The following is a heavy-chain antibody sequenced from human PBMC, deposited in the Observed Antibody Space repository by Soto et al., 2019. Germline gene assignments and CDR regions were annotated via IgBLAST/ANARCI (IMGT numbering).Heavy chain of an antibody. J-gene: IGHJ6*02. CDR1: GFTFSSYG. CDR2: IWYDGSNK. CDR3: ARDETFYYYDSSGPTNYYYYGMDV. D-gene: IGHD3-22*01. Sequence: QVQLVESGGGVVQPGRSLRLSCAASGFTFSSYGMHWVRQAPGKGLEWVAVIWYDGSNKYYAESVKGRFSISRDNSKNTLYLQMNSLRAEDTAVYYCARDETFYYYDSSGPTNYYYYGMDVWGQGTAVTVSS. V-gene: IGHV3-33*01.